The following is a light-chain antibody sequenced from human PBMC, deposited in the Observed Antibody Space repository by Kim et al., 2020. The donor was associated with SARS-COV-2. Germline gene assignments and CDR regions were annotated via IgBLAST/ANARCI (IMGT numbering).Light chain of an antibody. V-gene: IGKV1-5*03. CDR2: RAS. Sequence: DIQMTQSPSTLSASVGDRVTITCRASQSFSTWLAWYQQKPGKAPKLLIYRASSLESGVPSRFSGSGSGTEFTLTISSLQPDDFATYYCQQTSSAPLTFGQGTKVDIK. CDR1: QSFSTW. J-gene: IGKJ1*01. CDR3: QQTSSAPLT.